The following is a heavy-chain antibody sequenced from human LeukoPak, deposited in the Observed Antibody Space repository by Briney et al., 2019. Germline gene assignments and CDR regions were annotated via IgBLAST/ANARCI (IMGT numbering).Heavy chain of an antibody. CDR1: GGSISSGRYF. V-gene: IGHV4-30-2*01. Sequence: PSETLSLTCIVSGGSISSGRYFWSWIRQPPGKGLEWIGYIFHSGNTNYNPSLKSRVTISVDRSNNQFSLKLTSVTAADTAVYYCARDHYSSSGDYYGVDVWGQGTTVTVSS. CDR3: ARDHYSSSGDYYGVDV. D-gene: IGHD6-13*01. J-gene: IGHJ6*02. CDR2: IFHSGNT.